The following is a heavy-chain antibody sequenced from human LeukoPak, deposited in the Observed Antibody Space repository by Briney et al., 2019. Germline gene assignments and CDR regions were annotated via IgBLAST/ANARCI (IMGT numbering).Heavy chain of an antibody. CDR2: TRSKANRYTT. D-gene: IGHD1-1*01. J-gene: IGHJ4*02. V-gene: IGHV3-72*01. CDR3: VTGPAVFDY. CDR1: GFTFSVHY. Sequence: GGSLRLSCAASGFTFSVHYMDWVRQAPGKGLEWVSRTRSKANRYTTEYAASVNGRFSISTDDSKNSLYLQMSGLKTDDTAVYYCVTGPAVFDYWGQGTLVTVTS.